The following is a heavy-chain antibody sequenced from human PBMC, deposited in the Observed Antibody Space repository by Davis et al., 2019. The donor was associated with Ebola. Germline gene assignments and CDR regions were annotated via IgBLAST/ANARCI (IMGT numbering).Heavy chain of an antibody. J-gene: IGHJ3*01. CDR2: TSHHPDYT. V-gene: IGHV4-34*01. CDR1: GGSFTDYF. Sequence: SETLSLTCAVYGGSFTDYFWSWIRQPPGKGLEWIGETSHHPDYTNYSPSFGGRVTISVDSSKNQFSLKIHSVTAADTAVYYCVRHPVGLTDAFDVWGQGRLVAVSS. CDR3: VRHPVGLTDAFDV. D-gene: IGHD1-26*01.